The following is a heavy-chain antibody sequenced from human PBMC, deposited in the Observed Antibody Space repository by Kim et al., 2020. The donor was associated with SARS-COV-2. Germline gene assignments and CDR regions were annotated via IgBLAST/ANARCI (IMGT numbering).Heavy chain of an antibody. D-gene: IGHD6-13*01. CDR2: ISYDGSNK. CDR1: GFTFSSYG. V-gene: IGHV3-30*18. Sequence: GGSLRLSCAASGFTFSSYGMHWVRQAPGKGLEWVAVISYDGSNKYYADSVKGRFTISRDNSKNTLYLQMNSLRAEDTAVYYCAKDRAAGTRGYYYYYGM. J-gene: IGHJ6*01. CDR3: AKDRAAGTRGYYYYYGM.